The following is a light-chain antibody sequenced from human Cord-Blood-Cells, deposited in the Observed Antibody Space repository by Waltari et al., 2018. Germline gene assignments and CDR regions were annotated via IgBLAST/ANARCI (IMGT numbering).Light chain of an antibody. CDR3: VLYMGSGIWV. Sequence: QTVVTQEPSFSVSPGGTVTLTCGWSSGSVSTIYYPSWYQQTPGQAPRTLIYSTNTRSSGVPDRFSGSILGNKAALTITGAQADDESDYYCVLYMGSGIWVFGGGTKLTVL. J-gene: IGLJ3*02. CDR1: SGSVSTIYY. CDR2: STN. V-gene: IGLV8-61*01.